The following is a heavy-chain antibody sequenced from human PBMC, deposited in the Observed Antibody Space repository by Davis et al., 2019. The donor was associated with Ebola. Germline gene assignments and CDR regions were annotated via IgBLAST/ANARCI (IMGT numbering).Heavy chain of an antibody. CDR3: ARANTGMVPPEIDS. J-gene: IGHJ4*02. CDR1: SGSISHYY. Sequence: SETLSLPCTVSSGSISHYYWNCIRQAPGKGLEWIGDIYYSGTTNYNPSLKSRVTISVDTSKNQFSLRLSSVTAADTAIYYCARANTGMVPPEIDSWGRGTLVTVSS. V-gene: IGHV4-59*01. D-gene: IGHD5-18*01. CDR2: IYYSGTT.